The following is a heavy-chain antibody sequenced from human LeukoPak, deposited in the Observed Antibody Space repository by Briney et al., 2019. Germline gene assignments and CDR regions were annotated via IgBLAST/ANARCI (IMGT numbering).Heavy chain of an antibody. V-gene: IGHV4-30-2*01. J-gene: IGHJ6*03. D-gene: IGHD2-15*01. CDR1: XDSISSGGYY. CDR3: ARADVGYLYYMDV. Sequence: PSXXXSLXXTVSXDSISSGGYYXXWXRXPXXXXXEXIGHIYHSGSSSYNPSLKTRVTMSVDMSKNQFSLDLTSVTAADTAVYYCARADVGYLYYMDVWGKGTTVTVSS. CDR2: IYHSGSS.